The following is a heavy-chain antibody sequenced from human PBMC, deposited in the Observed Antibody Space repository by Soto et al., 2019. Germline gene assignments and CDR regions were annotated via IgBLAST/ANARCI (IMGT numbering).Heavy chain of an antibody. Sequence: GASVKVSCKASGYTFTSYDINWVRQATGQGLEWMGWMNPNSGNTGYAQKFQGRVTMTRNTSISTAYMELSSLRSEDTAVYYCARVGPRGFLEWTLYYYYGMDVWGQGTTVTVSS. V-gene: IGHV1-8*01. CDR2: MNPNSGNT. J-gene: IGHJ6*02. CDR3: ARVGPRGFLEWTLYYYYGMDV. CDR1: GYTFTSYD. D-gene: IGHD3-3*01.